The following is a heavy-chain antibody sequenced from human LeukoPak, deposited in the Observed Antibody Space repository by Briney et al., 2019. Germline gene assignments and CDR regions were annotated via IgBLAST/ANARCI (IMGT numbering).Heavy chain of an antibody. CDR1: GGSISSGSYY. CDR3: ARDRNAFDI. J-gene: IGHJ3*02. V-gene: IGHV4-61*10. Sequence: KPSETLSLTCTVSGGSISSGSYYWSWIRQPAGKGLEWIGYIYYSGSTNYNPSLKSRVTISVDTSKNQFSLKLSSVTAADTAVYYCARDRNAFDIWGQGTMVTVSS. CDR2: IYYSGST.